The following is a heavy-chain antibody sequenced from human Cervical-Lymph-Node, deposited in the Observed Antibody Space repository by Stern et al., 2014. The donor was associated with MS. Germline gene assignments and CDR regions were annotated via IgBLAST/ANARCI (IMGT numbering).Heavy chain of an antibody. CDR2: ISAYNGNT. CDR1: GYTFTSYG. V-gene: IGHV1-18*01. CDR3: ARDSGYSSSWYPWYFDY. Sequence: VHLVESGAEVKKPGASVKVSCKASGYTFTSYGISWVRQAPGQGLEWMGWISAYNGNTNYAQKLQGRVTMTTDTSTSTAYMELRSLRSDDTAVYYCARDSGYSSSWYPWYFDYWAREPWSPSPQ. D-gene: IGHD6-13*01. J-gene: IGHJ4*02.